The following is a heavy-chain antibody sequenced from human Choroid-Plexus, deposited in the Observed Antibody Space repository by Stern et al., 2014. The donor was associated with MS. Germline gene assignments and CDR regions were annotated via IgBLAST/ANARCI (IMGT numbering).Heavy chain of an antibody. J-gene: IGHJ4*02. CDR2: FDPEDGET. V-gene: IGHV1-24*01. D-gene: IGHD3-10*01. CDR1: GSTLTDFF. Sequence: VQLVESGAEVKKPGASVKVSCKGSGSTLTDFFMHWVRQPPGKGLEWMGGFDPEDGETIYAQKFQGRVTMTEDTSTDTAYMELSSLRSDDTAVYYCATDYNYWGQGTLDTVSS. CDR3: ATDYNY.